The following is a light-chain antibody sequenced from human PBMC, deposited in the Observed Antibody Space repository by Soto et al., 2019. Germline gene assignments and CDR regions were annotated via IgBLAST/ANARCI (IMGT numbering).Light chain of an antibody. Sequence: QSALTQPRSVSGSPGQSVTISCTGTSSDVGGYNYVSWYQQHPGKAPKLMIYDVSKRPSGVPDRFSGSKSGNTASLTISGLQAEDEADYYCGTWDKRLSVVVLGGGTKLTVL. CDR2: DVS. CDR1: SSDVGGYNY. V-gene: IGLV2-11*01. CDR3: GTWDKRLSVVV. J-gene: IGLJ2*01.